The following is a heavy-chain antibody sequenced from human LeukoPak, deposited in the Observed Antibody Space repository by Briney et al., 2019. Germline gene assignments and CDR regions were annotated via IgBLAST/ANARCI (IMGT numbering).Heavy chain of an antibody. CDR3: AREGGFYRALDY. D-gene: IGHD3-3*01. Sequence: SETLSLTCGVSGGSVTTTNWCTLVRQPPGKGLEWIEEVHLDGRTNYNPSLESRLTMSVELSENHISLKLTSGTAADTAVNYCAREGGFYRALDYSGQGILVTVSS. J-gene: IGHJ4*02. V-gene: IGHV4-4*02. CDR2: VHLDGRT. CDR1: GGSVTTTNW.